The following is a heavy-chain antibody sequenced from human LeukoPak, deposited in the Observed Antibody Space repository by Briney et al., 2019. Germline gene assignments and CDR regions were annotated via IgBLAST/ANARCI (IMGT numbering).Heavy chain of an antibody. D-gene: IGHD3-22*01. Sequence: GGSLRLSCAASGFTFSTYWMHWVRQAPGKGLVLVSRIKNDGSSTSYADSVKGRFTISRDNAKNSLYLQMNSLRDEDTAVYYCARVLGYSRFDYWGQGTLVTVSS. J-gene: IGHJ4*02. V-gene: IGHV3-74*01. CDR3: ARVLGYSRFDY. CDR2: IKNDGSST. CDR1: GFTFSTYW.